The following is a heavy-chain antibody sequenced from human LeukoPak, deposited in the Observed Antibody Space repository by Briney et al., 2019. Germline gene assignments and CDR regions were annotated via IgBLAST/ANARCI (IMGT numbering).Heavy chain of an antibody. J-gene: IGHJ6*02. Sequence: GRSLRLSCAASGFTFSTFAIHWVRQAPGKGLDWVAVISYDGSNKYYADSVKGRFTISRDNSKNTLYLQMNSLRAEDTAVYYCATDNPDKSTYNYYGMDVWGQGTTVTVSS. D-gene: IGHD5/OR15-5a*01. CDR1: GFTFSTFA. V-gene: IGHV3-30-3*01. CDR2: ISYDGSNK. CDR3: ATDNPDKSTYNYYGMDV.